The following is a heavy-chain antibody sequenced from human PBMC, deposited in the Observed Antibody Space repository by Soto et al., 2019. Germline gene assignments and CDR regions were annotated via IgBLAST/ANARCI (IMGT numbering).Heavy chain of an antibody. V-gene: IGHV3-74*01. J-gene: IGHJ4*02. Sequence: DVQLVESGGVLVKPGGSLSLPCAASGLPLTNYWMHWVHQAPEKGLVWVARVDNEGIYTSYADSVKGRFTISRDNAKNTLYLQMNDLRVEDTAVYYCGSVFEYWGQGSLVTVSS. CDR1: GLPLTNYW. CDR3: GSVFEY. CDR2: VDNEGIYT.